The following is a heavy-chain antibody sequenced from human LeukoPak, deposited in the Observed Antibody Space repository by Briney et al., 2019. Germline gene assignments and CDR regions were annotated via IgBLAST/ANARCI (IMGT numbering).Heavy chain of an antibody. CDR1: GFTFSTND. Sequence: GGSLRLSCADSGFTFSTNDMNWVRQAPGKGLEWVSSIDSSGNYKYYADSVKGRFTTSRDNAKNSLYLQMNSLRAEDTAVYYCARIGSSSHYFDYWGQGTLVTVSS. CDR2: IDSSGNYK. V-gene: IGHV3-21*01. D-gene: IGHD6-6*01. J-gene: IGHJ4*02. CDR3: ARIGSSSHYFDY.